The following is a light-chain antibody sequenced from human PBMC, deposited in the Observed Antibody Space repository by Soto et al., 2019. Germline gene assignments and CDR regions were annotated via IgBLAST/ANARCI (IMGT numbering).Light chain of an antibody. CDR3: QVWDSSSDHPV. J-gene: IGLJ2*01. CDR1: NIGSKS. V-gene: IGLV3-21*04. CDR2: YDS. Sequence: SYELTQPPSVSVAPGKTARITCGGNNIGSKSVHWYQQKPGQAPVLVIYYDSDRPSGIPERFSGSNSGNTATLTISRVEAGDEADYYCQVWDSSSDHPVFGGGTTVTVL.